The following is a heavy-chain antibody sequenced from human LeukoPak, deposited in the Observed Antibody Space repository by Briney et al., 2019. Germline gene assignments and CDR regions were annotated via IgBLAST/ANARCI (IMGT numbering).Heavy chain of an antibody. CDR3: ARASVHGSGSYYPDY. D-gene: IGHD3-10*01. J-gene: IGHJ4*02. V-gene: IGHV3-53*01. CDR2: IYSGGST. Sequence: GGSLRLSCAASGFTVSSNYMSWVRQAPGKGLEWVSVIYSGGSTYYADSVKGRFTISRDNSKNTLYLQVNSLRAEDTAVYYCARASVHGSGSYYPDYWDQGTLVTVSS. CDR1: GFTVSSNY.